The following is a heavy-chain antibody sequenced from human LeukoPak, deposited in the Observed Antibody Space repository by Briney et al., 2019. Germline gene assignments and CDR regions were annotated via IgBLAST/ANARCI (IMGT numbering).Heavy chain of an antibody. CDR3: ARDFGPVDGTIFGVVISAYGMHV. J-gene: IGHJ6*02. Sequence: ASVKVSCKASGYTFTSYYMHWVRQAPGQGLEWMGIINPSGGSTSYAQKFQGRVTMTRDTSTSTVYMELSSLRSEDTAVYYCARDFGPVDGTIFGVVISAYGMHVWGQGTTVTVSS. CDR2: INPSGGST. CDR1: GYTFTSYY. D-gene: IGHD3-3*01. V-gene: IGHV1-46*01.